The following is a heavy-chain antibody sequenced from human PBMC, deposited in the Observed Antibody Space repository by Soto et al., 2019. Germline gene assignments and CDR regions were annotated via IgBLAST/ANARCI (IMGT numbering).Heavy chain of an antibody. CDR1: GFTFSSYW. V-gene: IGHV3-7*01. D-gene: IGHD3-16*02. Sequence: GSLRLSCAASGFTFSSYWMSWVRQAPGKGLEWVANIKQDGSEKYYVDSVEGRFTISRDNAKNSLYLQMNSLRAEDTAVYYCARNSHIMITFGGVIDHTNYYYYGMDVWGQGTTVTVSS. CDR2: IKQDGSEK. CDR3: ARNSHIMITFGGVIDHTNYYYYGMDV. J-gene: IGHJ6*02.